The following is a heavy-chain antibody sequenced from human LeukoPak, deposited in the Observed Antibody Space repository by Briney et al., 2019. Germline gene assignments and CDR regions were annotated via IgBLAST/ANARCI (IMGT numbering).Heavy chain of an antibody. V-gene: IGHV1-69*13. D-gene: IGHD3-10*01. CDR2: IIPIFGTA. CDR1: GGTFSSYA. CDR3: ARDDNYGSGQPDD. Sequence: SVKVSCKASGGTFSSYAISWVRQAPGQGLEWMGGIIPIFGTANYAQKFQGRVTITADESTSTAYMELSSLRSDDTAVYYCARDDNYGSGQPDDWGQGTLVTVSS. J-gene: IGHJ4*02.